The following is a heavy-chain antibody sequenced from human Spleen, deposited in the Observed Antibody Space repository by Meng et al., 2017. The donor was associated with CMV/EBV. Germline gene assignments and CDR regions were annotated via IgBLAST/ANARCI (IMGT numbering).Heavy chain of an antibody. CDR2: IYHSGST. CDR1: GGSISSYY. CDR3: ARVRGPGLDV. Sequence: SETLSLTCTVSGGSISSYYWSWIRQPPGKGLEWIGNIYHSGSTYYSPSLKSRVTILVDTSKNQFSLKLRSVTAADTAVYYCARVRGPGLDVWGRGTTVTVSS. J-gene: IGHJ6*02. V-gene: IGHV4-59*08.